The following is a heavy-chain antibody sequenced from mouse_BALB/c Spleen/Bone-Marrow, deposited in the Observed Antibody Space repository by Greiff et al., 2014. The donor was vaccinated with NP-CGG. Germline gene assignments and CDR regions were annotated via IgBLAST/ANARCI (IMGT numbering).Heavy chain of an antibody. J-gene: IGHJ2*01. CDR2: INPYNDGT. CDR1: GYTFTSYV. CDR3: ARGNYYDYDYFDY. D-gene: IGHD2-4*01. V-gene: IGHV1-14*01. Sequence: VQLQQPGPELVKPGASVKMSCKASGYTFTSYVMHWVKQKPGQGLEWIGYINPYNDGTTYNEKFKGKATLTSDKSSSTAYMELSSLTSEDSTVYYCARGNYYDYDYFDYWGQGTTLIVSS.